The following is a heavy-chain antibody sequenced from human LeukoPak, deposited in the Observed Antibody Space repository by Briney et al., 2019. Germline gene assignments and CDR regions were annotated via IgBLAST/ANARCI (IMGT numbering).Heavy chain of an antibody. J-gene: IGHJ4*02. V-gene: IGHV1-8*01. D-gene: IGHD6-6*01. CDR2: MNPNSGNT. Sequence: ASVKVSCKASGYTFTSYDINWVRQATGQGLEWMGWMNPNSGNTGYAQKFQGRVTMTRNTSIGTAYRELSSLRSEDTAVYYCARGMFRLAAGPVPSYYWGQGTLVTVSS. CDR1: GYTFTSYD. CDR3: ARGMFRLAAGPVPSYY.